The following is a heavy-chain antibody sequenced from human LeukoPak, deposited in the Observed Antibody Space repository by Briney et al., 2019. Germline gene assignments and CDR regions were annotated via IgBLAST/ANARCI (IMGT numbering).Heavy chain of an antibody. Sequence: SETLSLTCAVYGGSFSGYYWSWIRQPPGKGLEWIGEINHSGSTNYNPSLKSRVTISVDTSKNQFSLKLSSVTAADTAVYYCASPRGGGKNWFDPWGQGTLVTVSS. CDR1: GGSFSGYY. V-gene: IGHV4-34*01. CDR2: INHSGST. J-gene: IGHJ5*02. CDR3: ASPRGGGKNWFDP. D-gene: IGHD3-10*01.